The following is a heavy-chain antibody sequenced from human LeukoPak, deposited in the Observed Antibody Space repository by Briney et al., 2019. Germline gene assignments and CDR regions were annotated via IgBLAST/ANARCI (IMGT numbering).Heavy chain of an antibody. CDR1: GYTFTSYY. CDR2: INPSGGST. J-gene: IGHJ4*02. CDR3: ATGYSSSWLDY. Sequence: PGGSLRLSCAASGYTFTSYYMHWVRQAPGQGLEWMGIINPSGGSTSYAQKFQGRVTMTRDMSTSTVYMELSSLRSEDTAVYYCATGYSSSWLDYWGQGTLVTVSS. D-gene: IGHD6-13*01. V-gene: IGHV1-46*01.